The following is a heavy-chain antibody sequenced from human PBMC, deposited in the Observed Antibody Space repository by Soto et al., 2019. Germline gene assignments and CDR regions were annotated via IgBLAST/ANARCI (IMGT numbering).Heavy chain of an antibody. V-gene: IGHV3-48*03. J-gene: IGHJ4*02. D-gene: IGHD3-10*01. CDR3: ARCYFGSGTYCF. CDR2: ISGSGDTK. CDR1: GFTFSAYK. Sequence: QLVESGGDLVQPGGSLRLSCAASGFTFSAYKMNWVRQAPGKGLEWVSYISGSGDTKYYADSVKGRFTISRDNAKNSLYLQMNSLRVEDTAVYYCARCYFGSGTYCFWGQGTLVTVSS.